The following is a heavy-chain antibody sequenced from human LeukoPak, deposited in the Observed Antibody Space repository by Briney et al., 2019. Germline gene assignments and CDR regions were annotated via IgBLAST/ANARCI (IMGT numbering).Heavy chain of an antibody. CDR2: ISGSGGNT. CDR1: GFTFSSYA. V-gene: IGHV3-23*01. D-gene: IGHD2/OR15-2a*01. Sequence: PGGSLRLSCAASGFTFSSYAMSWVRQAPGKGLEWVSAISGSGGNTYYADSVRGRFTISRDNSKNTLYVQVNSLRAEDTAVYYCAKGGVIVERGFDYWGQGTLVTVSS. CDR3: AKGGVIVERGFDY. J-gene: IGHJ4*02.